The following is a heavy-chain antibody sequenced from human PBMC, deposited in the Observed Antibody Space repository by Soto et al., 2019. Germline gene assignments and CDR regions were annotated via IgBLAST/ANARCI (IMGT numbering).Heavy chain of an antibody. CDR3: AREVWVWGSYHYAFDI. V-gene: IGHV3-30-3*01. D-gene: IGHD3-16*02. Sequence: GGSLRLSCAASGFTFSSYAMHWVRQAPGKGLEWVAVISYDGSNKYYADSVKGRFTISRDNSKNTLYLQMNSLRAEDTAVYYCAREVWVWGSYHYAFDIWGQGTMVTVSS. CDR1: GFTFSSYA. CDR2: ISYDGSNK. J-gene: IGHJ3*02.